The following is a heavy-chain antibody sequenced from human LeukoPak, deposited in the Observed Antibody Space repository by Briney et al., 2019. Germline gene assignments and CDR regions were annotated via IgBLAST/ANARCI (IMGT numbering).Heavy chain of an antibody. CDR3: ARVGYSGSYRYLYYFDY. CDR1: GYTFTGYY. J-gene: IGHJ4*02. CDR2: INPNSGGT. V-gene: IGHV1-2*02. D-gene: IGHD1-26*01. Sequence: ASVKVSCKASGYTFTGYYMHWVRQAPGQGLEWMGWINPNSGGTNYAQKFQGRVTTTRDTSISTAYMELSRLRSDDTAVYYCARVGYSGSYRYLYYFDYWGQGTLVTVSS.